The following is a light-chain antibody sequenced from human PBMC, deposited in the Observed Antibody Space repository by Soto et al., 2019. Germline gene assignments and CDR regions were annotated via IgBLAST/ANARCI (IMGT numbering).Light chain of an antibody. V-gene: IGKV3-15*01. CDR1: QSVSSN. J-gene: IGKJ4*01. CDR2: VAS. CDR3: QQYNVWPLT. Sequence: EIVMTQSPATLSVSPGERATLSCRASQSVSSNLAWYQQKPGQTPKLLIYVASNRATGIPARFSGSGSGTEFTRTINSLQSEDFAVYYCQQYNVWPLTFGGWTKAEFK.